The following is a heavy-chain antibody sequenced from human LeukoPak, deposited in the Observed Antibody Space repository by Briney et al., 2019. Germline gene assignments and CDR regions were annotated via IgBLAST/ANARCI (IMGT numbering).Heavy chain of an antibody. CDR1: GFTFSSYG. CDR2: IWYDGSNK. Sequence: GGSLRLSCAASGFTFSSYGMHWVRQAPGKGLEWVAVIWYDGSNKYYADSVKGRFTISRDNSKNTLYLQMNSLRAEDTAVYYCAKDASWRAGTFLCDYWGQGTLVTVSS. D-gene: IGHD1-1*01. CDR3: AKDASWRAGTFLCDY. V-gene: IGHV3-33*06. J-gene: IGHJ4*02.